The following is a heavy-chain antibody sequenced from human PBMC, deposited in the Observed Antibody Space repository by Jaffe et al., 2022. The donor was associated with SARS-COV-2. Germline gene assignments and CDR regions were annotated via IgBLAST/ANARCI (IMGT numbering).Heavy chain of an antibody. D-gene: IGHD5-12*01. CDR3: AKLRGGYGGPAGH. V-gene: IGHV3-23*01. CDR1: GFTFRSYA. CDR2: VINSGSNT. Sequence: EVQLLESGGGLVQPGGSLRLSCAASGFTFRSYAMSWVRQAPGKGLEWVSTVINSGSNTYYADSVKGRLTISRDNSKNTLYLQMNSLRGEDTALYYCAKLRGGYGGPAGHWGQGTLVTVSS. J-gene: IGHJ4*02.